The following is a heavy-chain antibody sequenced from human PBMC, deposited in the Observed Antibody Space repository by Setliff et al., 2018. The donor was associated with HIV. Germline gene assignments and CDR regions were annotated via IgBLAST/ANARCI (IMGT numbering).Heavy chain of an antibody. D-gene: IGHD3-10*01. J-gene: IGHJ4*02. Sequence: SSETLSLTCAVYGTSLNTYYWTWIRYAPGRGLQWIGQIDHSGSTNYNPSLKSRVTLSVDASKNQFSLKVKSVTAADTATYYCAKKGRYYYGSGVTTDYFDDWGQGTPVTV. CDR2: IDHSGST. CDR1: GTSLNTYY. CDR3: AKKGRYYYGSGVTTDYFDD. V-gene: IGHV4-34*01.